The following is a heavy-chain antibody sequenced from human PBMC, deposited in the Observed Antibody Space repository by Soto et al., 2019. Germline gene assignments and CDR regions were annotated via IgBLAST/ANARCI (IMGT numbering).Heavy chain of an antibody. D-gene: IGHD1-26*01. CDR2: ISSDGRET. J-gene: IGHJ4*02. V-gene: IGHV3-30*03. Sequence: QVQLVESGGGVVQPGRSLRLSCAAAGFTFRTYGMHWVRQAPGRGLEWVAIISSDGRETYYADSVKGRFTISRDNSENTLYLQMNSLIVEDTAVYYCARQESGTDYWGRGTLVTVSS. CDR3: ARQESGTDY. CDR1: GFTFRTYG.